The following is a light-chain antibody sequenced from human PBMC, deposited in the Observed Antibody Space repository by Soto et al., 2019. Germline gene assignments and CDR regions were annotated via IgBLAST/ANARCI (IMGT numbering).Light chain of an antibody. J-gene: IGKJ5*01. CDR1: QGPSSY. CDR2: AAS. Sequence: IQLTQSPSSLSASVGDTVTITCRASQGPSSYLAWYQQKPGKAPNLLIYAASTLRSGVPSRFSGSGSGTDFTLTISSLQPEDFATYYCQQLNSYPITFGQGTRLEI. V-gene: IGKV1-9*01. CDR3: QQLNSYPIT.